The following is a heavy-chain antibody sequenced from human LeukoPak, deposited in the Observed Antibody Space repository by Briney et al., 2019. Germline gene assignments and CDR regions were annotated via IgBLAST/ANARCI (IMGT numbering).Heavy chain of an antibody. CDR2: IYSGGST. J-gene: IGHJ4*02. Sequence: GGSLRLSCAASGFTVSSNHMSWVRQAPGKGLEWVSVIYSGGSTDYADSVKGRFTIPRDNLKNTLYLQMNSLRAEDTAVYYCARGPAGYNWGQGTLVTFSS. CDR1: GFTVSSNH. CDR3: ARGPAGYN. V-gene: IGHV3-53*01. D-gene: IGHD1-1*01.